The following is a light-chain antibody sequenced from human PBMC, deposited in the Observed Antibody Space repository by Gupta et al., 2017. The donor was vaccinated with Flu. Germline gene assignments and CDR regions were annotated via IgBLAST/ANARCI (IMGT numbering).Light chain of an antibody. CDR2: DVS. CDR3: SSYTSSTSYV. V-gene: IGLV2-14*01. CDR1: SRDVGAYNY. J-gene: IGLJ1*01. Sequence: ALTQPASVAASPGPPTTISCTGTSRDVGAYNYVSWYQQLPGKAPKLMIYDVSNRPSGVSNRFSGSKSDNTASLTISGLQAEDEADYYCSSYTSSTSYVFGTGTKVTVL.